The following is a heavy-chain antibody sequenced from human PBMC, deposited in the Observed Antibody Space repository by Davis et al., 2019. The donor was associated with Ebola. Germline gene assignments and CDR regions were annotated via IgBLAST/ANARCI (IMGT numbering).Heavy chain of an antibody. J-gene: IGHJ4*02. V-gene: IGHV5-51*01. CDR1: GYNFTNYW. CDR2: IYPFDSTT. Sequence: GESLKISCKGSGYNFTNYWIGWVRQMPGKGLEWMGFIYPFDSTTTYSPSFQGQVTISADKSITIAYLQWSSLKASDTAMYYCARHQGGAADYWGQGTLVTVSS. CDR3: ARHQGGAADY. D-gene: IGHD1-26*01.